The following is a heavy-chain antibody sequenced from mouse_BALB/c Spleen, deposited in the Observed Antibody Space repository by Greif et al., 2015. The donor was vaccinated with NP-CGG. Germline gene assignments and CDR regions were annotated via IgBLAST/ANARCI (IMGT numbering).Heavy chain of an antibody. J-gene: IGHJ3*01. CDR1: GYTFTSYY. CDR2: IYPGNANT. V-gene: IGHV1S56*01. Sequence: VQLQESGPELVKPGASVRISCKASGYTFTSYYIHWVKQRPGQGLEWIGWIYPGNANTKYNEKFKGKATLTADKSSSTAYMQRSGLTSEGSAVYFCARSGGYYALAYWGQGTLVSVSA. D-gene: IGHD2-3*01. CDR3: ARSGGYYALAY.